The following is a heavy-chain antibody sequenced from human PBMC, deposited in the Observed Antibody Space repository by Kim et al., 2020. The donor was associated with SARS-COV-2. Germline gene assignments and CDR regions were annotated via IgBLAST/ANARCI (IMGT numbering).Heavy chain of an antibody. Sequence: ASVKVSCKASGYTFTGYYMHWVRQAPGQGLEWMGWINPNSGGTNYAQKFQGRVTMTRDTSISTAYMELSRLRSDDTAVYYCASGYCSSTSCYPQAERWCQGTLLPVSS. D-gene: IGHD2-2*01. CDR3: ASGYCSSTSCYPQAER. J-gene: IGHJ4*02. CDR1: GYTFTGYY. CDR2: INPNSGGT. V-gene: IGHV1-2*02.